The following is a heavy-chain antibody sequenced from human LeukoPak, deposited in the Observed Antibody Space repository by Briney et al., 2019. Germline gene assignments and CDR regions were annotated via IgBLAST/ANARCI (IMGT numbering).Heavy chain of an antibody. CDR2: ISYDGSNK. CDR3: AKVSVTMIVVVNGYFDY. Sequence: GGSLRLSCAASGFTFSSYAMHWVRQAPGKGLEWVAVISYDGSNKYYADSVKGRFTISRDNSKNTLYLQMNSLRAEDTAVYYCAKVSVTMIVVVNGYFDYWGQGTLVTVSS. CDR1: GFTFSSYA. V-gene: IGHV3-30-3*01. D-gene: IGHD3-22*01. J-gene: IGHJ4*02.